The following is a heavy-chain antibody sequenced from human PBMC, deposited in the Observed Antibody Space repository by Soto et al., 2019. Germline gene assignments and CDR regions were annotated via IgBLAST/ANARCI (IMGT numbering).Heavy chain of an antibody. CDR1: GFIVSDTY. J-gene: IGHJ3*02. V-gene: IGHV3-66*01. CDR3: AREPRYCRGGSCSITGDAYDI. D-gene: IGHD2-15*01. CDR2: ISNRGDT. Sequence: EVQLVESGGGLVQPGGSLRLSCTASGFIVSDTYVNWVRQAPGKGLEWVSVISNRGDTHYADSVRGRFSLSRDISDNTLYLQMNNLRFEDTAVYYCAREPRYCRGGSCSITGDAYDIWGQGTMVTVSS.